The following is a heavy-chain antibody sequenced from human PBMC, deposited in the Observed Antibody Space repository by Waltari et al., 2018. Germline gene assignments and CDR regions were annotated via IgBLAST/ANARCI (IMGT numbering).Heavy chain of an antibody. CDR3: ARADTSTSYFYYYMDV. J-gene: IGHJ6*03. CDR1: GGSTSTYY. V-gene: IGHV4-59*01. CDR2: IHYSGRS. D-gene: IGHD1-26*01. Sequence: QVQLQESGPGLVKPSETLSLTCTVSGGSTSTYYWSWVRQSPGKGLEWIGYIHYSGRSVYNPSLSSRVAISLDTPNNQFSLRLRSVTAADAAIYYCARADTSTSYFYYYMDVWGKGTTVTVSS.